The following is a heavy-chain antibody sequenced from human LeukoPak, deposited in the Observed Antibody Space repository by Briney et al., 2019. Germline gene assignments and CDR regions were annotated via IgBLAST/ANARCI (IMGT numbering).Heavy chain of an antibody. Sequence: GGSLRLSCAASGFTFSSYTMHWVRQTPGKGLEWVAVISYDGSNKYYADSVKGRFTISRDNSKNTLYLQMNSLRAEDTAVYYCARVTYGSGTYGAFDYRGQGTLVTVSS. CDR2: ISYDGSNK. CDR1: GFTFSSYT. J-gene: IGHJ4*02. V-gene: IGHV3-30*04. D-gene: IGHD3-10*01. CDR3: ARVTYGSGTYGAFDY.